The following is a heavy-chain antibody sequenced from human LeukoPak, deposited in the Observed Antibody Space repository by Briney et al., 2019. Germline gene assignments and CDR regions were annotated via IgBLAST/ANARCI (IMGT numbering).Heavy chain of an antibody. CDR2: IKQDGREK. D-gene: IGHD2-15*01. CDR3: ARPSGYCSGGSCYPFDS. Sequence: PGGSLRLSCAASGFTFSSYWMSWVRQAPGKGLEWVANIKQDGREKYYVDSVKGRFTISRDNAKNSLYLQMNSLRAEDTAVYYCARPSGYCSGGSCYPFDSWGQGTLITVSS. J-gene: IGHJ4*02. V-gene: IGHV3-7*01. CDR1: GFTFSSYW.